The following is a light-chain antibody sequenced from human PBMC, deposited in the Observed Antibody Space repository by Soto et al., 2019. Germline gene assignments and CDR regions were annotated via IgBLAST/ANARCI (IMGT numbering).Light chain of an antibody. J-gene: IGKJ1*01. CDR3: QHYNSYSEA. Sequence: DIQMTQSPSTLSGSVGDRVTITCRASQTISSWLAWYQQKPGKAPKLLIYKASTLKSGGPSRFSGSGSGTEFTLTISSLQPDDFATYYCQHYNSYSEAFGQGTEVELK. CDR1: QTISSW. V-gene: IGKV1-5*03. CDR2: KAS.